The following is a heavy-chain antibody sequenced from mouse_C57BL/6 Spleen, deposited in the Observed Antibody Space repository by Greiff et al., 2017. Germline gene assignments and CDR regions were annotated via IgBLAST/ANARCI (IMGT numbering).Heavy chain of an antibody. D-gene: IGHD2-4*01. CDR2: IDPENGDT. V-gene: IGHV14-4*01. CDR1: GFNIKDDY. J-gene: IGHJ2*01. Sequence: EVQLQQSGAELVRPGASVKLSCTASGFNIKDDYMHWVKQRPEQGLEWIGWIDPENGDTEYASKFQGKATITADTSSNTAYLQLSSLTSEDTAVYYCTRRHYDYDDFDYWGQGTTLTVSS. CDR3: TRRHYDYDDFDY.